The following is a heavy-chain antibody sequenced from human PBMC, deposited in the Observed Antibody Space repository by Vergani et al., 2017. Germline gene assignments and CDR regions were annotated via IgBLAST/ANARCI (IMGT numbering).Heavy chain of an antibody. CDR2: ISAYNGNT. Sequence: QVQLVQSGAEVKKPGASVKVSCKASGYTFTSYGISWVRQAPGKGLEWMGGISAYNGNTNYAQKFQGRVTMTTDTSTSKAYMELRSLRSDDTAVYYCARDYLNYYDSSGYYDAFDIWGQGTMVTVSS. J-gene: IGHJ3*02. CDR1: GYTFTSYG. CDR3: ARDYLNYYDSSGYYDAFDI. D-gene: IGHD3-22*01. V-gene: IGHV1-18*01.